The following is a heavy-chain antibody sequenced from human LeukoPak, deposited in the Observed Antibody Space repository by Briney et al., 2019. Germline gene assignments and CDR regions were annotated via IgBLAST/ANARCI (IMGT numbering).Heavy chain of an antibody. Sequence: GGSLRLSCAASGFTFSSYGMHWVRQAPGKGLEWVAVIWYDGSNKYYADSVKGRFTISRDNAKNSVFLQMNTLRAEDTAIYYCARDSYMFGSDYWGQGTLVTVSS. V-gene: IGHV3-33*01. CDR1: GFTFSSYG. J-gene: IGHJ4*02. CDR2: IWYDGSNK. CDR3: ARDSYMFGSDY. D-gene: IGHD3-10*02.